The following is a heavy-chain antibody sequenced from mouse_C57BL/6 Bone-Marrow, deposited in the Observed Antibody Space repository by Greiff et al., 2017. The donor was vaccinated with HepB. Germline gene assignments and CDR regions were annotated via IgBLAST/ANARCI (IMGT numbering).Heavy chain of an antibody. J-gene: IGHJ3*01. D-gene: IGHD4-1*01. V-gene: IGHV1-26*01. Sequence: VQLQQSGPELVKPGASVKISCKASGYTFTDYYMNWVKQSHGKSLEWIGDINPNNGGTSYNQKFKGKATLTVDKSSSTAYMELRSLTSEDSAVYYCAREDWEGGWFAYWGQGTLVTVSA. CDR1: GYTFTDYY. CDR3: AREDWEGGWFAY. CDR2: INPNNGGT.